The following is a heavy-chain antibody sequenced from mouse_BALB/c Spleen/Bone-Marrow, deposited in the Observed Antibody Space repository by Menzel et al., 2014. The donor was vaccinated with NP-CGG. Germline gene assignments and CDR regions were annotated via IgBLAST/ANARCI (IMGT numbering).Heavy chain of an antibody. CDR1: GFTFSSYG. CDR2: INRNGGRT. Sequence: EVQGAESGGGLVQPGGSLKLSCAASGFTFSSYGMSWVRQTPDKRLELVATINRNGGRTYYPDSVKGRFTISRDNAKNTLYLQMSSLKSEDTAMYYCARDWGTYDGYYWYSDVWGAGTTVTVSS. CDR3: ARDWGTYDGYYWYSDV. J-gene: IGHJ1*01. D-gene: IGHD2-3*01. V-gene: IGHV5-6-3*01.